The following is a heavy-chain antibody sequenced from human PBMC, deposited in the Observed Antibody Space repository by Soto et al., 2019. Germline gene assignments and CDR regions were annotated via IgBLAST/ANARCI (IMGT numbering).Heavy chain of an antibody. Sequence: GGSLRLSCAASGFTFSDYYMSWLRRAPGKGLEWVSYISHNGGSIYYADSVKGRFTISRDNAKNSLYLQMNSLRAEDTAVYYCATAPSFRGAWFDYWGQGTLVTVSS. CDR2: ISHNGGSI. V-gene: IGHV3-11*01. CDR1: GFTFSDYY. CDR3: ATAPSFRGAWFDY. D-gene: IGHD1-26*01. J-gene: IGHJ5*01.